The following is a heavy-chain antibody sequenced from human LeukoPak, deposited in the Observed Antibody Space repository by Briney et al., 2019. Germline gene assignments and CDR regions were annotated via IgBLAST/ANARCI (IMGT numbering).Heavy chain of an antibody. Sequence: GGSLKLSCAASGFTFSSYWMSWVRQAPGRGLEWVANIKQDGSEKYYVDSVKGRFTISRDNAKNSLYLQMNSLRAEDTAVYYCARVPGIAVTDYFDYWGQGTLVTVSS. D-gene: IGHD6-19*01. CDR3: ARVPGIAVTDYFDY. CDR1: GFTFSSYW. J-gene: IGHJ4*02. V-gene: IGHV3-7*03. CDR2: IKQDGSEK.